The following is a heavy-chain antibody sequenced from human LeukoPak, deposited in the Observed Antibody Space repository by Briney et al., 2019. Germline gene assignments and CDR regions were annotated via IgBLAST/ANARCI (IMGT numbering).Heavy chain of an antibody. Sequence: GGSLRLSCSASGFTFTDYSMSWVRQAPGEGLEWVSTISSVSTYIYYADSVKGRFTISRDNAKNSLHLQMTSLRAEDTAVYFCAREGGTRDFYYYMDVWGKGTTVTVSS. CDR2: ISSVSTYI. V-gene: IGHV3-21*01. D-gene: IGHD2-2*01. J-gene: IGHJ6*03. CDR3: AREGGTRDFYYYMDV. CDR1: GFTFTDYS.